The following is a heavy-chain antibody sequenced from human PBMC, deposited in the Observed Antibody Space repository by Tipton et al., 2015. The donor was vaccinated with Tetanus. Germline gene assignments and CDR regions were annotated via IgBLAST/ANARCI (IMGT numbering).Heavy chain of an antibody. D-gene: IGHD6-19*01. J-gene: IGHJ6*02. CDR1: GFTFSSYS. Sequence: SLRLSCAASGFTFSSYSMNWVRQAPGKGLEWVSYISSSSSTIYYADSVKGRFTISRDNAKNSLYLQMNSLRDEDTAVYYCARDKTLQSGSSGWSGYYYYGMDVWGQGTTVPVSS. V-gene: IGHV3-48*02. CDR3: ARDKTLQSGSSGWSGYYYYGMDV. CDR2: ISSSSSTI.